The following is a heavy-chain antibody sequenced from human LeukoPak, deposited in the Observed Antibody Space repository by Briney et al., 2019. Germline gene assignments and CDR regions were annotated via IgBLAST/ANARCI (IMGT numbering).Heavy chain of an antibody. Sequence: GGSLRLSCAASGFTVSSNYMSWVRQAPGKGLEWVSAISGSGGSTYYADSVKGRFTISRDNSKNTLYLQMNSLRAEDTAVYYCAKCSSGYAAFDIWGQGTMVTVSS. CDR2: ISGSGGST. CDR3: AKCSSGYAAFDI. D-gene: IGHD3-22*01. CDR1: GFTVSSNY. V-gene: IGHV3-23*01. J-gene: IGHJ3*02.